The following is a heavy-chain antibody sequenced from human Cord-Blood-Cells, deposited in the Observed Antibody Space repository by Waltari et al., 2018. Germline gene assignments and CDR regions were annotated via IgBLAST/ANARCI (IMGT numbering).Heavy chain of an antibody. CDR2: INHSGST. V-gene: IGHV4-34*01. D-gene: IGHD3-10*01. CDR3: ARARRRYYGSGSYYNYFQH. Sequence: QVQLQQWGAGLLKPSETLSLTCAVYGGSFSGYYWSWIRQPPGKGLEWIGEINHSGSTNLNPSLKVRVTISVDTSKNQFSLKLSSVTAADTAVYYCARARRRYYGSGSYYNYFQHWGQGTLVTVSS. J-gene: IGHJ1*01. CDR1: GGSFSGYY.